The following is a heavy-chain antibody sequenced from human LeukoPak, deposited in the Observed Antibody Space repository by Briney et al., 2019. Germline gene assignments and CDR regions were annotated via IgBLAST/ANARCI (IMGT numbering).Heavy chain of an antibody. Sequence: GGSLRLSCAASGFTFSSHWMHWVRQAPGKGLVWVSFINNDGRVTTYADSVKGRLTISRDTAKNTIYLQMNSLRAADTAMYYCARGGQGAVDYWGPGTLVTVPS. J-gene: IGHJ4*02. CDR2: INNDGRVT. D-gene: IGHD3-16*01. V-gene: IGHV3-74*03. CDR1: GFTFSSHW. CDR3: ARGGQGAVDY.